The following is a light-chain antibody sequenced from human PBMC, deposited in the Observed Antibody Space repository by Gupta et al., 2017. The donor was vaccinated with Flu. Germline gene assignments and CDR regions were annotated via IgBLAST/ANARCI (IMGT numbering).Light chain of an antibody. V-gene: IGLV8-61*01. CDR1: SGSVSTSNY. J-gene: IGLJ2*01. CDR2: STN. Sequence: QTVVTPEPSLPVSPGGTATLTCGLRSGSVSTSNYPSRYQQTPGQAPRTLIYSTNIRSSGVPDRFSGSILGNTAALTITGAQADDESEFYCLLYMGSALNVVFGGGTKLTVL. CDR3: LLYMGSALNVV.